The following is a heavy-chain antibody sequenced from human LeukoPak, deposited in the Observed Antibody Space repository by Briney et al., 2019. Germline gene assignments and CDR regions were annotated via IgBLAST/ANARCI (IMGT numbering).Heavy chain of an antibody. J-gene: IGHJ4*02. CDR3: AKDLVDCSSTSCYTQGDY. Sequence: GGSLRLSCAASGFTFSSYAMSWVRQAPGKGLEWVSAISGSGGSTYYADPVKGRFTISRDNSKNTLYLQMNSLRAEDTAVYYCAKDLVDCSSTSCYTQGDYWGQGTLVTVSS. D-gene: IGHD2-2*02. V-gene: IGHV3-23*01. CDR1: GFTFSSYA. CDR2: ISGSGGST.